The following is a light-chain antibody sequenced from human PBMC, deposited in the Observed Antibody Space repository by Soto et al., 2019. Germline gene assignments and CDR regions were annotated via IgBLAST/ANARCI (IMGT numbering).Light chain of an antibody. J-gene: IGLJ3*02. Sequence: QSALTQPASVSGSPGQSITISCTGTSSDVGAYDYVAWYQQHPGRVPRLLIYDVSNRPSGVSDRFSGSKSGNTASLTISGLQAEDEADYYCSSYTSSGTGVFGGWTKVTVL. CDR2: DVS. CDR3: SSYTSSGTGV. CDR1: SSDVGAYDY. V-gene: IGLV2-14*03.